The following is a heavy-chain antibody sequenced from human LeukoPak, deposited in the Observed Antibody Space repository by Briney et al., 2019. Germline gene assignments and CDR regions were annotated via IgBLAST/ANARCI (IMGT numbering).Heavy chain of an antibody. J-gene: IGHJ4*02. CDR2: IYYSGST. D-gene: IGHD1/OR15-1a*01. CDR3: AREIRYNWNNSGNFDY. V-gene: IGHV4-59*01. CDR1: GGSISSYY. Sequence: SETLSLTCTVSGGSISSYYWSWIRQPPGKGLEWIGYIYYSGSTNYNPSLKSRVTISVDTSKNQFSLKLSSVTAADTAVYYCAREIRYNWNNSGNFDYWGQGPLVTVSS.